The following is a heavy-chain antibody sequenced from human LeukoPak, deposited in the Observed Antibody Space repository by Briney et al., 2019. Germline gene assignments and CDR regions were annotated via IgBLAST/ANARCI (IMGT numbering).Heavy chain of an antibody. J-gene: IGHJ4*02. CDR1: GGSISSSSYY. D-gene: IGHD3-22*01. CDR2: IYYSGST. Sequence: SETLSLTCPVSGGSISSSSYYWGWIRQPPGKGLEWIGSIYYSGSTYYNPSLKSRVTISVDTSKNQFSLKLSSVTAADTAVYYCAGPNYYYDSSGYYTAWGWVYWGQGTLVTVSS. V-gene: IGHV4-39*01. CDR3: AGPNYYYDSSGYYTAWGWVY.